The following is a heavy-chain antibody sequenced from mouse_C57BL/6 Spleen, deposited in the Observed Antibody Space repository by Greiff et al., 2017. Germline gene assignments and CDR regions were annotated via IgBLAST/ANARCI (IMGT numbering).Heavy chain of an antibody. CDR1: GYTFTSYW. CDR3: ARDTTKHAMDY. CDR2: IDPSDSYT. Sequence: QVQLKQPGAELVRPGTSVKLSCKASGYTFTSYWMHWVKQRPGQGLEWIGVIDPSDSYTNYNQKFKGKATLTVDTSSSTAYMQLSSLTSEDSAVYYCARDTTKHAMDYWGQGTSVTVSS. V-gene: IGHV1-59*01. J-gene: IGHJ4*01. D-gene: IGHD1-1*01.